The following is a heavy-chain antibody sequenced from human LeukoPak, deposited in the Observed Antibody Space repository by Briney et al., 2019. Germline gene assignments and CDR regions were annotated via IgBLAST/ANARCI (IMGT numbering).Heavy chain of an antibody. CDR2: IYHSGST. CDR3: ARDRDSVGGFDP. J-gene: IGHJ5*02. Sequence: SETLSLTCTVSGYSISSGYYWGWIRQPPGKGLEWIGSIYHSGSTYYNPSLKSRVTISVDTSKNQFSLKLSSVTAADTAVYYCARDRDSVGGFDPWGQGTLVTVSS. D-gene: IGHD3-3*01. CDR1: GYSISSGYY. V-gene: IGHV4-38-2*02.